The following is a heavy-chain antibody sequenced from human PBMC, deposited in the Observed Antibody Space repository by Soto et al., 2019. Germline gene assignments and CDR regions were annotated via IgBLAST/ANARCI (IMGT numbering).Heavy chain of an antibody. J-gene: IGHJ3*02. Sequence: GGSLRLSCAASGFTFSSYGMHWVRQAPGKGLEWVAVISYDGSNKYYADSVKGRFTISRDNSKNTLYLQMNSLRAEDTAVYYCAKGGSSGSAFDIWGQGTMVTVSS. CDR1: GFTFSSYG. CDR2: ISYDGSNK. CDR3: AKGGSSGSAFDI. V-gene: IGHV3-30*18. D-gene: IGHD3-10*01.